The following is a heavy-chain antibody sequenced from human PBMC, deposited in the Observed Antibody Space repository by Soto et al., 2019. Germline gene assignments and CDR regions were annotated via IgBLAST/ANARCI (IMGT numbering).Heavy chain of an antibody. CDR1: GDSISSHY. J-gene: IGHJ4*02. CDR3: ARVSTSGSGSYYTLDY. V-gene: IGHV4-59*11. D-gene: IGHD3-10*01. Sequence: PSETLSLTCTVFGDSISSHYWSWIRQPPGKGLEWIGFGSTKYNPSLKSRIRISVDTSKNQFSLNLTSATAADTAVYYCARVSTSGSGSYYTLDYWGQGTLVTVSS. CDR2: GST.